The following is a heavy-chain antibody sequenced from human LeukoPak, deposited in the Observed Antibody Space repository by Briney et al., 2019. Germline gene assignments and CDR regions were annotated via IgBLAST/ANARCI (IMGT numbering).Heavy chain of an antibody. CDR3: AREDQGASDH. Sequence: GGSLRLSCAASGFNFRNYEMNWVRQAPGKGLEWVAYISSAAVTIKYTDSVKGRFAISRDNTKNSLSLQMNSLRVEDTALYYCAREDQGASDHWGQGAQVTVAS. CDR1: GFNFRNYE. J-gene: IGHJ4*02. V-gene: IGHV3-48*03. CDR2: ISSAAVTI.